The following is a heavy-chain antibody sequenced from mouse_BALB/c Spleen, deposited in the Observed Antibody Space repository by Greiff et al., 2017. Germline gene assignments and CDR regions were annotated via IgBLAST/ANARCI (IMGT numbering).Heavy chain of an antibody. D-gene: IGHD2-12*01. CDR2: ISYDGSN. V-gene: IGHV3-6*02. Sequence: EVQLQESGPGLVKPSQSLSLTCSVTGYSITSGYYWNWIRQFPGNKLEWMGYISYDGSNNYNPSLKNRISITRDTSKNQFFLKLNSVTTEDTATYYCARYDGAYYYAMDYWGQGTSVTVSS. J-gene: IGHJ4*01. CDR3: ARYDGAYYYAMDY. CDR1: GYSITSGYY.